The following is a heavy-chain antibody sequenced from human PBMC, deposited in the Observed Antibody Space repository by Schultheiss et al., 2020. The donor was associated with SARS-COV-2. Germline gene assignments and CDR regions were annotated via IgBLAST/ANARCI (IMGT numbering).Heavy chain of an antibody. CDR2: IYHSGST. J-gene: IGHJ4*02. CDR3: ATYGWLGPLRPDY. CDR1: GGSFSGYY. V-gene: IGHV4-34*01. Sequence: SETLSLTCAVYGGSFSGYYWSWIRQPPGKGLEWIGSIYHSGSTYYNPSLKSRVTISVDTSKNQFSLKLSSVTAADTAVYYCATYGWLGPLRPDYWGQGTLVTVSS. D-gene: IGHD6-19*01.